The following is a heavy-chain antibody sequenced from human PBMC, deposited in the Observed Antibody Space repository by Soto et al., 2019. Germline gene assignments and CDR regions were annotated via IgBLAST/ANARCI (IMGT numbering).Heavy chain of an antibody. CDR3: ANANYYYYGMDV. V-gene: IGHV1-8*01. CDR2: MNPNSGNT. J-gene: IGHJ6*02. D-gene: IGHD2-8*01. CDR1: GYTFTSYD. Sequence: ASVKVSCKASGYTFTSYDINWVRQATGQGLEWMGWMNPNSGNTGYAQKFQGRVTMTRNTSISTAYMELNSLRAEDTAVYYCANANYYYYGMDVRGQGTTVTVSS.